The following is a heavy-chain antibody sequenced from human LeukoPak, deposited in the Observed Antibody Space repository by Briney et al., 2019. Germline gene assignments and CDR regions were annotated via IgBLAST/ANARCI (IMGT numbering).Heavy chain of an antibody. V-gene: IGHV1-2*06. CDR2: INPNSCGT. CDR3: ERGGSSYRFGEYPYYFDY. D-gene: IGHD3-10*01. CDR1: GYTFTGYY. Sequence: ASVKVSCKASGYTFTGYYMHWLRQAPGQGGEGMGRINPNSCGTNYAQKFQGRVTMTMDPSITTAYMVLSMLRSDDTAVYYCERGGSSYRFGEYPYYFDYWGQGTLVTVSS. J-gene: IGHJ4*02.